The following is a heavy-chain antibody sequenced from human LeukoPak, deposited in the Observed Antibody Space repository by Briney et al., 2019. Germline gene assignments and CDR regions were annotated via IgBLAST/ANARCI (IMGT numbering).Heavy chain of an antibody. CDR3: ARSVIPAAIIDC. J-gene: IGHJ4*02. CDR2: ISYDGSNE. CDR1: GFTFSSYA. Sequence: PGGSLRLSCAASGFTFSSYAMHWVRQAPGKGLEWVAVISYDGSNEYYADSVKGRFTISRDNSKNTLYLQMNSLRAEDTAMYYCARSVIPAAIIDCWGQGTLVTVSS. V-gene: IGHV3-30*04. D-gene: IGHD2-2*01.